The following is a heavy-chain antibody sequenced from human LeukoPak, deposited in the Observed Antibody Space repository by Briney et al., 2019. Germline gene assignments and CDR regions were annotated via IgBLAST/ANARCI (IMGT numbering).Heavy chain of an antibody. V-gene: IGHV3-7*01. Sequence: GGSLRLSCEASGFTFSSYWMSWVRQAPGKGLEWVAHIKEDESDEYYVDSVRGRFTASRVNAKNSANLQMNSLRVEDTAVYYCARWRGRQSEFDYWGQGTLVTVSS. CDR3: ARWRGRQSEFDY. D-gene: IGHD1-1*01. J-gene: IGHJ4*02. CDR2: IKEDESDE. CDR1: GFTFSSYW.